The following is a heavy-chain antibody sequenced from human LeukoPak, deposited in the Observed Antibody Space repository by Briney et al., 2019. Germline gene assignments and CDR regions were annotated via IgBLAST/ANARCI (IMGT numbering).Heavy chain of an antibody. J-gene: IGHJ4*02. V-gene: IGHV3-30*07. CDR3: ARLVGASTLIDY. Sequence: PGGSLRLSCAASGFTFSNSIMHWVRQAPGKGLEWVAVISCEGDNNYYADAVKGRFTISRDNAKKSLYLEMNSLRGEDTGVYYCARLVGASTLIDYWGQGTLVTVSS. D-gene: IGHD1-26*01. CDR2: ISCEGDNN. CDR1: GFTFSNSI.